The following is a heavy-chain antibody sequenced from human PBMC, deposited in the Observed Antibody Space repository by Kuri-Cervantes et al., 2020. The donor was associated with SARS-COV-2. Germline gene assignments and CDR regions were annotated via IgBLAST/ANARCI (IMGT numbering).Heavy chain of an antibody. D-gene: IGHD4-11*01. V-gene: IGHV3-74*01. CDR2: INSDGSST. CDR3: AKAISNYPSYYYYGMDV. J-gene: IGHJ6*02. CDR1: GVTFSSYW. Sequence: GESLKISCAASGVTFSSYWMHWVRQAPGKGLVWVSRINSDGSSTSYADSVKGRFTISRDNAKNTLYLQMNSLRAEDTAVYYCAKAISNYPSYYYYGMDVWGQGTTVTVSS.